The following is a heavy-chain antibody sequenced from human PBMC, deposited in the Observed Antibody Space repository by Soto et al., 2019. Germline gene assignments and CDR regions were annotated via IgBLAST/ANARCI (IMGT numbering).Heavy chain of an antibody. CDR1: GGTFSSYA. Sequence: QVQLVQSGAEVKKPGSSVKVSCKASGGTFSSYAISWVRQAPGQGLEWMGGIIPIFGTANYAQKCQGRVTIPADESTSTAYRELSSLRSEDTAVYYCARTGVGGVRGFDYWGQGTLVTVSS. D-gene: IGHD3-10*01. V-gene: IGHV1-69*01. CDR2: IIPIFGTA. CDR3: ARTGVGGVRGFDY. J-gene: IGHJ4*02.